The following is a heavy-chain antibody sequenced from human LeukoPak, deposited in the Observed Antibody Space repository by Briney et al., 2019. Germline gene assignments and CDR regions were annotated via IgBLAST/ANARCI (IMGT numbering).Heavy chain of an antibody. V-gene: IGHV3-21*01. Sequence: GGSLRLSCAASGFTFSSYSMNWVRQAPGKGLEWVSSISSSSSYIYYADSMKGRFTISRDNAKNSLYLQMNSLRAEDTAVYYCARGPDDYFDYWGQGTLVTVSS. CDR3: ARGPDDYFDY. CDR1: GFTFSSYS. J-gene: IGHJ4*02. CDR2: ISSSSSYI.